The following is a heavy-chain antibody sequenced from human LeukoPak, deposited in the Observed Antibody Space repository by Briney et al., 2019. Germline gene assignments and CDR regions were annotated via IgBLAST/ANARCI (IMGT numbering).Heavy chain of an antibody. J-gene: IGHJ3*02. V-gene: IGHV3-7*01. Sequence: GGSLRLSCAASGFTFSNYWMGWVRQAPGKGLEWVGNIKPDGGEKYYVDSVKGRFTISRDNAKNSLNLQMSSLRAEDTAVYYCARDPTTSQGSDAFDIWGQGTRVTVSS. CDR2: IKPDGGEK. CDR3: ARDPTTSQGSDAFDI. CDR1: GFTFSNYW. D-gene: IGHD1-1*01.